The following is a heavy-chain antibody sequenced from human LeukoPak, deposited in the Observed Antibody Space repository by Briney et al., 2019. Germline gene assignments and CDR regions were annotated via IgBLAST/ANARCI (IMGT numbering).Heavy chain of an antibody. Sequence: GGSLRLSCAASGFTFSSHAVSWVRQAPGKGLEWVSAISGSGGSTYYADSVKGRFTISRDNSKNTLYLQMNSLRAEDTAVYYCAKGRGYSYGFYYFDYWGQGTLVTVSS. V-gene: IGHV3-23*01. J-gene: IGHJ4*02. D-gene: IGHD5-18*01. CDR1: GFTFSSHA. CDR2: ISGSGGST. CDR3: AKGRGYSYGFYYFDY.